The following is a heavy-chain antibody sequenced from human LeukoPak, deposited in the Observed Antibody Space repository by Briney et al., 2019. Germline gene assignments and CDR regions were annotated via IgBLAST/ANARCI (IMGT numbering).Heavy chain of an antibody. CDR3: AREHEDGGFDY. CDR1: GFTVSSNS. Sequence: PGGSLRLSCAASGFTVSSNSMSWVRPAPGKGLEWVSVIYSGVSTHYAESPKGRFTTSRDNCKNTVYIEMNSLRAEDTAVYYCAREHEDGGFDYXGQGTLVTVS. V-gene: IGHV3-53*01. CDR2: IYSGVST. J-gene: IGHJ4*02.